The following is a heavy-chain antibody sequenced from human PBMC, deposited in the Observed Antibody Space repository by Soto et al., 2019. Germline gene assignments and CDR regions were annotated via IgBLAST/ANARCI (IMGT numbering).Heavy chain of an antibody. CDR1: GGSFSGHY. CDR3: ARGVPGYSSSWYAY. D-gene: IGHD6-13*01. J-gene: IGHJ4*02. Sequence: QVQLQQWGTGLLKPSETLSLTCAVYGGSFSGHYWSWIREPPGKGLEWIGEINQGGTTNYNPSLKSRVTISVDTSKNQFSLKLSSVTAADTGVYYCARGVPGYSSSWYAYWGQGTLVTVSS. V-gene: IGHV4-34*01. CDR2: INQGGTT.